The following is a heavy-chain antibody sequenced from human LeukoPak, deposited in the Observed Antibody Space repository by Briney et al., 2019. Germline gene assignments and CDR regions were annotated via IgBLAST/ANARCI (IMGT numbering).Heavy chain of an antibody. V-gene: IGHV3-74*01. CDR2: MDDEGSGT. CDR1: GFTLSSNW. CDR3: ATVFDY. Sequence: GGSLTLSCAVSGFTLSSNWMHWVRQAPGKGLEWVSRMDDEGSGTSYADSVKGRFTISRDNAKNTVHLQMNSLRVEDSAVYYCATVFDYWGQGTLVTVSS. J-gene: IGHJ4*02.